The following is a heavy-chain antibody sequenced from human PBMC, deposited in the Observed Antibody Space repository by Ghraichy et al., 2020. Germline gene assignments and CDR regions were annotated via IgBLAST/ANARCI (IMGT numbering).Heavy chain of an antibody. CDR1: GGSFSGYS. CDR2: INHIGST. D-gene: IGHD2-2*01. J-gene: IGHJ6*02. V-gene: IGHV4-34*01. CDR3: ARGAGGKYQLLGGRIYYGMDV. Sequence: SETLSLTCAVYGGSFSGYSWSWIRQPPGKGLEWIGEINHIGSTNYNPSLKSRVTISVDTSKNQFSLKLSSVPAADTAVYYCARGAGGKYQLLGGRIYYGMDVWGQGTTVTVSS.